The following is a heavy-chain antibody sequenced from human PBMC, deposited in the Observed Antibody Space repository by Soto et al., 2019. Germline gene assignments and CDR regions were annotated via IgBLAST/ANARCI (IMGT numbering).Heavy chain of an antibody. CDR3: VRNTVTALRYFDS. D-gene: IGHD4-17*01. V-gene: IGHV4-4*09. Sequence: QVQLQESGPGLVKPSETLSLTCNVSGSSMTGYYWNWIRQAPGKGLEWIGYIYSSGATSYIPSLKSRVSISIEAPKNQFSLNLASATAADTAVYFCVRNTVTALRYFDSWGQGILVTVSS. CDR2: IYSSGAT. J-gene: IGHJ4*02. CDR1: GSSMTGYY.